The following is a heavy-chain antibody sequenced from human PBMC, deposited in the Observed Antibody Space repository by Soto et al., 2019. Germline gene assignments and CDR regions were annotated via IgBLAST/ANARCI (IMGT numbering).Heavy chain of an antibody. D-gene: IGHD5-12*01. V-gene: IGHV3-66*01. J-gene: IGHJ4*02. Sequence: EVQLVESGGGLVQPGGSLRLSCAASGFTVSNNYMTWVCQAPGKGLEWVSVIYRGGSTYYADSVRGRFTISRDNSKNTLYLPMSSLRAEDTAVYYCARARFGGLAAMFADCWGQGTLVTVSS. CDR3: ARARFGGLAAMFADC. CDR2: IYRGGST. CDR1: GFTVSNNY.